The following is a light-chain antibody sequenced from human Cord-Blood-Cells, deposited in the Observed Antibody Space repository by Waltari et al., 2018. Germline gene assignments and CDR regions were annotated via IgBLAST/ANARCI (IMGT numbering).Light chain of an antibody. J-gene: IGKJ2*01. CDR3: QQYYSTPYT. V-gene: IGKV4-1*01. CDR2: WES. CDR1: QGVLYRSNKKNY. Sequence: IVMTQSPDSLAGSLGERGTINCKSSQGVLYRSNKKNYVAWDRQRPGQPPKLLIYWESSRESGVPDRVSSSVSGTDVTLTISSLQAEDVAVYYWQQYYSTPYTFGQGTKLGIK.